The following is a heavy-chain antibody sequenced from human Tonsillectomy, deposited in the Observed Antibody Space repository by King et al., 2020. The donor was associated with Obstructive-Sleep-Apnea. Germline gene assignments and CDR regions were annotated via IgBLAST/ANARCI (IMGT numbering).Heavy chain of an antibody. J-gene: IGHJ4*02. Sequence: VQLVESGGGVVQPGRSLRLSCAASGFTFSTYGMHWVRQAPGKGREWGAVRPYHGSNKYYADPVKGRFTISRDNSKNTLYLQMNSLRADDTAVYYCAKDQSEVVHPRAMDYWGQGTLVTVSS. CDR2: RPYHGSNK. D-gene: IGHD2-2*01. CDR3: AKDQSEVVHPRAMDY. V-gene: IGHV3-30*18. CDR1: GFTFSTYG.